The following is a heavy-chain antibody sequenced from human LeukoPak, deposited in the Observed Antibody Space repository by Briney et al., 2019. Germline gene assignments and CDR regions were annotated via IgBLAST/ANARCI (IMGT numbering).Heavy chain of an antibody. D-gene: IGHD5-24*01. CDR2: INAGNGNT. V-gene: IGHV1-3*01. J-gene: IGHJ4*02. CDR1: GYTFIRYA. Sequence: GASVKVSCKASGYTFIRYAMHWVRQAPGQRLEWMGWINAGNGNTRYSQRFQGRVTITRDTSASTAYMELSSLTSEDTAVYYCARGRWSATTASYYLDFWGQGTLVTVSS. CDR3: ARGRWSATTASYYLDF.